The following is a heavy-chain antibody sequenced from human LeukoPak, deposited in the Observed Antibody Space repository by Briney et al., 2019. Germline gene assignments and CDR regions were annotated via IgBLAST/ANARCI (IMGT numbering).Heavy chain of an antibody. J-gene: IGHJ5*02. CDR3: ARYCSSTSCYWFDP. V-gene: IGHV4-34*01. CDR2: INLSGST. D-gene: IGHD2-2*01. Sequence: SETLSLTCAVYGVSFSGYYWSWIRQPPGKGLEWIGEINLSGSTKYNPSLKSRVTISGDTSKNQFSLRLSSVTAADTAVYYCARYCSSTSCYWFDPWGQGTLVTVSS. CDR1: GVSFSGYY.